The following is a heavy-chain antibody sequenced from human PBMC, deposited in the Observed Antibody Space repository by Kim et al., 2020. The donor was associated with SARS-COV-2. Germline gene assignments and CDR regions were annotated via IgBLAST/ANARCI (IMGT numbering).Heavy chain of an antibody. CDR3: ARHLRNWYFDL. V-gene: IGHV4-39*01. Sequence: YYTPSLKGRVTISVDTSKKQSSLRLSSGTAADAAVYYCARHLRNWYFDLWGRGTLVTVSS. J-gene: IGHJ2*01.